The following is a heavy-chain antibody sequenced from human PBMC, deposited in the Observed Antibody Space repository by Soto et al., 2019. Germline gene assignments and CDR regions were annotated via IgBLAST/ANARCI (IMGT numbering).Heavy chain of an antibody. V-gene: IGHV3-30-3*01. CDR3: ARDRNGDYEIDY. Sequence: QVQLVESGGGVVQPGRSLRLSCAASGFTFSSYAMHWVRQAPGKGVEWVAVISYDGSNKYYADSVKGRFTISRDNSKNTLYLQMNSLRAEDTAVYYCARDRNGDYEIDYWGQGTLVTVSS. CDR1: GFTFSSYA. D-gene: IGHD4-17*01. J-gene: IGHJ4*02. CDR2: ISYDGSNK.